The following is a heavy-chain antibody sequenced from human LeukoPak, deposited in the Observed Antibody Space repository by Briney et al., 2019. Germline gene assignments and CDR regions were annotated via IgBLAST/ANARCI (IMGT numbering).Heavy chain of an antibody. D-gene: IGHD3-3*01. Sequence: PGGSLRLSCAASGFTFSSYAMSWVRQAPGKGLEWVSAISGSGGSTYYADSVKGRFTISRDNSKNTLCLQMNSLRAEDTAVYYCAKGMNLEWLLIDSPLMDVWGKGTTVTVSS. J-gene: IGHJ6*04. CDR2: ISGSGGST. V-gene: IGHV3-23*01. CDR1: GFTFSSYA. CDR3: AKGMNLEWLLIDSPLMDV.